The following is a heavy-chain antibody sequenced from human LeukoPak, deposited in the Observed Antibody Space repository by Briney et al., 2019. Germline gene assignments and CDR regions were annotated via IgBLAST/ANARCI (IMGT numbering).Heavy chain of an antibody. J-gene: IGHJ4*02. CDR1: GFTFSSHW. CDR2: INSDGSST. V-gene: IGHV3-74*01. CDR3: ARRYCSGGSCYPDY. D-gene: IGHD2-15*01. Sequence: GGSLRLSCAASGFTFSSHWMHWVRQAPGKGLVWVSRINSDGSSTSYADSVKGRFTISRDNAKNTLYLQMNSLRAEDTAVYYCARRYCSGGSCYPDYWGQGTLVTVSS.